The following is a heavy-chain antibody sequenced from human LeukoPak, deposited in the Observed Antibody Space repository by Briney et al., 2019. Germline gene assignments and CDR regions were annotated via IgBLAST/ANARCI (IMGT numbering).Heavy chain of an antibody. CDR1: GYSISSGYY. CDR3: ARDRYCSGGSCYSGWFDP. CDR2: IYYSGST. D-gene: IGHD2-15*01. Sequence: PSETLSLTCTVSGYSISSGYYWGWIRQPPGKGLEWIGYIYYSGSTNYNPSLKSRVTISVDTSKNQFSLKLSSVTAADTAVYYCARDRYCSGGSCYSGWFDPWGQGTLVTVSS. J-gene: IGHJ5*02. V-gene: IGHV4-61*01.